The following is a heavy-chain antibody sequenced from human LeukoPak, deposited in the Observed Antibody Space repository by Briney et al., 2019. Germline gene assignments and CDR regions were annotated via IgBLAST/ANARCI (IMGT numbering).Heavy chain of an antibody. CDR3: GKNRYSGSLSPFDI. Sequence: PGGSLSLSCAASKFAFSSYAMSWVRQAPGKGLEWVSAISGGGGNTYYADSVKGRFTISRDNSKNTLYLQMNSLRAEDTAVYYCGKNRYSGSLSPFDIWGQGTMVTVSS. V-gene: IGHV3-23*01. CDR2: ISGGGGNT. J-gene: IGHJ3*02. D-gene: IGHD1-26*01. CDR1: KFAFSSYA.